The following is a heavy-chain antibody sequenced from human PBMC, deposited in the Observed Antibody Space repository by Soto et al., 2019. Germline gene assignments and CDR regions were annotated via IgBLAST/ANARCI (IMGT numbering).Heavy chain of an antibody. V-gene: IGHV3-21*01. Sequence: GGSLRFSCVGSGFTFSTYSIHWVRQAPGKGLEWVSSISSRSDIYYANSVKGRFTISRDNAKNSVSLQMNSLRAEDTAVYYCAREYTAWPLAYGLDVWGQGXTVTVYS. CDR1: GFTFSTYS. D-gene: IGHD2-2*02. CDR2: ISSRSDI. CDR3: AREYTAWPLAYGLDV. J-gene: IGHJ6*02.